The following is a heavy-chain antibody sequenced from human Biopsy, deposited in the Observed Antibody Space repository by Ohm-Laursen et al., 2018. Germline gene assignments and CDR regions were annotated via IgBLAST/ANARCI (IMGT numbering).Heavy chain of an antibody. D-gene: IGHD5/OR15-5a*01. V-gene: IGHV3-30*18. CDR2: ISYDQITK. Sequence: RSLRLSCAASGFTFRTYGMHWVRLAPGKGLEWVAVISYDQITKHYADSVRGRFTISRDNSKNTLYLQVNSLRAEDTAVYYCAKDLSVYCYYGIDVWGQGTTVTVSS. CDR3: AKDLSVYCYYGIDV. J-gene: IGHJ6*02. CDR1: GFTFRTYG.